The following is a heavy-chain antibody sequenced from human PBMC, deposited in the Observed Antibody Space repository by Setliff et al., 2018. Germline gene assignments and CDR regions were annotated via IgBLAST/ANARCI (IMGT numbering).Heavy chain of an antibody. CDR1: GYTFTGYY. D-gene: IGHD2-15*01. CDR3: ATPRSGIIDAFDI. Sequence: ASVKVSCKASGYTFTGYYMHWVRQAPGQGLEWMGWINPNSGGTNYAQKFQGWVTMTRDTSISTAYMELSRQRSDDTAVYYCATPRSGIIDAFDIWGQGTMVTVS. J-gene: IGHJ3*02. V-gene: IGHV1-2*04. CDR2: INPNSGGT.